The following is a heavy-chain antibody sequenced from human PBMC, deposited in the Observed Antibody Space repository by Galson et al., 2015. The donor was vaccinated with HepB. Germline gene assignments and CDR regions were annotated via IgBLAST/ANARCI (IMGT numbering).Heavy chain of an antibody. CDR2: ISYDGSSK. CDR1: GFTFSNYG. D-gene: IGHD6-19*01. V-gene: IGHV3-30*03. CDR3: AIWLDGSTMDV. J-gene: IGHJ6*02. Sequence: SLRLSCAASGFTFSNYGIHWVRQAPGKGLEWVAIISYDGSSKYYADSVKGRLTISRDNSKSTLYLQMNTLRTGDTAVYYCAIWLDGSTMDVWGQGTTVTVSS.